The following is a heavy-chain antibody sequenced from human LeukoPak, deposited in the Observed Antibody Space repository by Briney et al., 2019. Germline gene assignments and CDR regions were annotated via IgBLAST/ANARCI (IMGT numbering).Heavy chain of an antibody. J-gene: IGHJ4*02. CDR1: GFTFSSYS. D-gene: IGHD6-13*01. CDR2: ISSSSSYI. Sequence: GGSLRLPCAASGFTFSSYSMNWVRQAPGKGLEWVSSISSSSSYIYYADSVKGRFTISRDNAKNSLYLQMNSLRAEVTAVYYCARVWVDSSSPDYFDYWGQGTLVTVSS. V-gene: IGHV3-21*01. CDR3: ARVWVDSSSPDYFDY.